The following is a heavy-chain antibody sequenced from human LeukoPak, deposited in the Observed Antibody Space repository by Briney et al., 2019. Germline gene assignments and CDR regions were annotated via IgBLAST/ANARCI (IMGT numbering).Heavy chain of an antibody. J-gene: IGHJ5*02. V-gene: IGHV4-34*01. CDR3: ARGETLWSGYLGYWFDP. D-gene: IGHD3-3*01. CDR1: GGSFSGYY. Sequence: SETLSLTCAVYGGSFSGYYWSWIRHPPGKGLEWIGEINHSGSTNYNPSLKSRVTISVDTSKNQFSLKLSSVTAADTAVYYCARGETLWSGYLGYWFDPWGQETLVTVSS. CDR2: INHSGST.